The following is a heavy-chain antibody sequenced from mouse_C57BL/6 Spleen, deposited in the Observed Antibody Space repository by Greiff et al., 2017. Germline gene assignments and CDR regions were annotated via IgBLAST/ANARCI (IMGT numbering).Heavy chain of an antibody. D-gene: IGHD2-3*01. CDR2: ISDGGSYT. Sequence: EVQVVESGGGLVKPGGSLKLSCAASGFTFSSYAMSWVRQTPEKRLEWVATISDGGSYTYYPDNVKGRFTISRDNAKNNLYLQMSHLKSEDTAMYYCASFYDGYCDVDYWGQGTTLTVSS. J-gene: IGHJ2*01. V-gene: IGHV5-4*01. CDR3: ASFYDGYCDVDY. CDR1: GFTFSSYA.